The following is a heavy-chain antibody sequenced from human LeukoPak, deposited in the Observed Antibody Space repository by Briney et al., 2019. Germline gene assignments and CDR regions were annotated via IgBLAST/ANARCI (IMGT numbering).Heavy chain of an antibody. V-gene: IGHV3-21*06. CDR2: ISSSSSYI. D-gene: IGHD6-13*01. Sequence: GGSLRLSCAASGFTFSSYSMNWVRQAPGKGLEWVSSISSSSSYIYYADSVKGRFTISRDNSKNMLYLQMNSLRVEDTAVYYCARARSTAAGLFDYWGRGILVVVSS. CDR3: ARARSTAAGLFDY. J-gene: IGHJ4*02. CDR1: GFTFSSYS.